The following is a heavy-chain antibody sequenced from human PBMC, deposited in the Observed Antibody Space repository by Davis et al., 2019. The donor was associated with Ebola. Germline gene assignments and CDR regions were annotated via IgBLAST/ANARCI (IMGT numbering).Heavy chain of an antibody. CDR2: IGTDGDP. Sequence: GESLKISCVASGFTFSSYDMQWVRQTAGEGLEWVSSIGTDGDPHYADSAKGRFTISRENAKNPLYLQMNYLNAGDTALYYCARGDSSTWRLGFAFDVWGQGTVVTVSS. CDR1: GFTFSSYD. J-gene: IGHJ3*01. CDR3: ARGDSSTWRLGFAFDV. D-gene: IGHD6-13*01. V-gene: IGHV3-13*05.